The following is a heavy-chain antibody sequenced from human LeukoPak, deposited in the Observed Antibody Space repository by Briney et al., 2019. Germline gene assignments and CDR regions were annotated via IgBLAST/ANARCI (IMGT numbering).Heavy chain of an antibody. D-gene: IGHD2-21*01. CDR1: GFTFDDYG. V-gene: IGHV3-20*04. CDR2: INWNGGNT. Sequence: PGGSLRLSCAASGFTFDDYGMTWVRQAPGKGLEWVSGINWNGGNTGYADSVKGRFTISRDNAKNSLYLQMNNLRAEDTAMFYCATSMAQDVDAFHIWGQGTMVTVSS. CDR3: ATSMAQDVDAFHI. J-gene: IGHJ3*02.